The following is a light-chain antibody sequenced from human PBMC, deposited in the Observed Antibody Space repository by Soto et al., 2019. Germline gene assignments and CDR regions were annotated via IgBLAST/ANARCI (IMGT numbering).Light chain of an antibody. Sequence: EIMMTQSPATLSVSPGERATLSCRASQSVSNNLAWYQHKPGQAPRLLIYYASTRATGIPARFSGSGSGTEFPLTISSLPTEDFELYYCQQYNDWPPITFGQGTRLEIK. V-gene: IGKV3-15*01. CDR3: QQYNDWPPIT. CDR1: QSVSNN. J-gene: IGKJ5*01. CDR2: YAS.